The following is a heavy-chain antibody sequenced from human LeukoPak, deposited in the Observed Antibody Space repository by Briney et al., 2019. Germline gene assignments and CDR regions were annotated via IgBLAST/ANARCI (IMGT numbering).Heavy chain of an antibody. CDR1: GFTFSSYG. CDR2: IRYDGSNK. J-gene: IGHJ4*02. CDR3: AKPNWNSRVFDY. D-gene: IGHD1-7*01. Sequence: GGSLRLSCAASGFTFSSYGMHWVRQAPGKGLEWVAFIRYDGSNKYYADSVKGRFTISRDNSKNTLYLQMNSLRAEDTTVYYCAKPNWNSRVFDYWGQGTLVTVSS. V-gene: IGHV3-30*02.